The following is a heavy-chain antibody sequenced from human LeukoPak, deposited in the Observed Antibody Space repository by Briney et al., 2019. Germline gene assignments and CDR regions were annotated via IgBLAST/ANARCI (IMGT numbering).Heavy chain of an antibody. CDR3: ARGVTGIYYYYYMDV. D-gene: IGHD3-10*01. V-gene: IGHV1-2*02. J-gene: IGHJ6*03. CDR1: GYTFTGYY. Sequence: ASVKVSCKASGYTFTGYYIHRVRQAPGQGLEWMGWINPNSGDTNYAQKFQGEVTMTRDTSISTAYMELSRLRSDDTAVYYCARGVTGIYYYYYMDVWGKGTTVTVSS. CDR2: INPNSGDT.